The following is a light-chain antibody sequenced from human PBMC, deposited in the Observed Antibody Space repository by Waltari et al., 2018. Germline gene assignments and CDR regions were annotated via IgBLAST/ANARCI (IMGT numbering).Light chain of an antibody. CDR2: GAS. CDR3: QQLNTYPVT. Sequence: IQLTQSPSSLSAPVGDGVTITCRGSQAISNDLAWYQQKPGRAPSLLIYGASTLHNGVPSRFSGSGSGTDFSLTISSLQPEDSATYYCQQLNTYPVTFGQGTRLEIK. V-gene: IGKV1-9*01. J-gene: IGKJ5*01. CDR1: QAISND.